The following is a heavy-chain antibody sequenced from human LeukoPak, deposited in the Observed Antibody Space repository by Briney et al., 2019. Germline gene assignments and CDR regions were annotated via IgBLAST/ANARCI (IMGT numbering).Heavy chain of an antibody. Sequence: SQTLSLTCTVSGGSISSGSYYWSWIRQPAGKGLEWIGRIYTSGSTNNNPSLQSRVTISLDTSKNKFSLNLTSVTAADTAVYFCARGPLHHPSSWPFWYFDLWGRGTLVTVSS. CDR3: ARGPLHHPSSWPFWYFDL. V-gene: IGHV4-61*02. D-gene: IGHD6-13*01. J-gene: IGHJ2*01. CDR2: IYTSGST. CDR1: GGSISSGSYY.